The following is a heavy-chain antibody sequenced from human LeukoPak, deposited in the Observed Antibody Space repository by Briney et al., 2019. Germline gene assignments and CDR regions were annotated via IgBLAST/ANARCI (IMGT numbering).Heavy chain of an antibody. V-gene: IGHV4-4*07. CDR1: GGSVSAYY. Sequence: SETLSLTCTVSGGSVSAYYWSWIRQPAGKGLEWIGRIYTSGSTNYNPSLKSRVTMSVDTSKNQFSLKLSSVTAADTAVYYCARNRGGSSPYYFDYWGQGTLVTVSS. J-gene: IGHJ4*02. CDR2: IYTSGST. D-gene: IGHD6-13*01. CDR3: ARNRGGSSPYYFDY.